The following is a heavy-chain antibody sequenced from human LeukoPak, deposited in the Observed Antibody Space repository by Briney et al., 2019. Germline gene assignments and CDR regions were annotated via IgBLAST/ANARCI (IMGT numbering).Heavy chain of an antibody. CDR2: ISAYNGNT. V-gene: IGHV1-18*01. Sequence: GASVKVSCKASGYTFTSYGISWVRQAPGQGLEWMGWISAYNGNTNYAQKLQGRDTMTTDTSTSTAYMELRSLRSDDTAVYYCARAGNLDYYGSGSVYYWGQGTLVTVSS. CDR1: GYTFTSYG. D-gene: IGHD3-10*01. CDR3: ARAGNLDYYGSGSVYY. J-gene: IGHJ4*02.